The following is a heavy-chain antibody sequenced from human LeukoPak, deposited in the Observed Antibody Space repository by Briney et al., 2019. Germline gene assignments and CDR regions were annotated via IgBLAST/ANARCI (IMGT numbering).Heavy chain of an antibody. D-gene: IGHD2-21*02. CDR1: GYTFTSYY. Sequence: ASVKVSCKASGYTFTSYYMHWVRQAPGQGLEWMRIINPSGGSTSYAQKFQGRVTMTRDTSTSTVYMELSSLRSEDTAVYYCARSRGHIVVVTAISSGYYFDYWGQGTLVTVSS. CDR3: ARSRGHIVVVTAISSGYYFDY. V-gene: IGHV1-46*01. J-gene: IGHJ4*02. CDR2: INPSGGST.